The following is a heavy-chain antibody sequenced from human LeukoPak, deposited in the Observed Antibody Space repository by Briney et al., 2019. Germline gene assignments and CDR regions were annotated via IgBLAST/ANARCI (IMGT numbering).Heavy chain of an antibody. CDR1: GGSISSYY. V-gene: IGHV4-59*01. CDR3: ARYSIRKNFDY. J-gene: IGHJ4*02. CDR2: IYYSGST. D-gene: IGHD3-3*02. Sequence: PSETLSLTCTVSGGSISSYYWSWIRQPPGKGLEWIGYIYYSGSTNYNPSLKSRVTISVDTSKNQFSLKLSSVTAADTAVYYCARYSIRKNFDYWGQGTLVTVSS.